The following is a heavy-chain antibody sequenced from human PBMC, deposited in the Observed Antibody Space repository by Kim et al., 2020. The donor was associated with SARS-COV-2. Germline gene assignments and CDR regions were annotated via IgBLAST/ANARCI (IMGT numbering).Heavy chain of an antibody. CDR1: GFTFRNFG. CDR3: SRPPWTGDWVFSAL. D-gene: IGHD2-21*01. Sequence: GGSLRLSCAASGFTFRNFGMNWVRQAPGKGLEWVSYISSSSTTIYYADSVKGRFIVSRDNVKNSLYLQMSSLTGDDTAVYYCSRPPWTGDWVFSALWGQGSLVAV. CDR2: ISSSSTTI. J-gene: IGHJ4*02. V-gene: IGHV3-48*01.